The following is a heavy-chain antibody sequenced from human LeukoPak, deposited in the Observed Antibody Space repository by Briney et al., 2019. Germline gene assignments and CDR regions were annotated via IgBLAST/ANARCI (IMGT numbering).Heavy chain of an antibody. CDR3: AREVFHSAWSLTQNFDF. CDR1: GFTFSSYG. Sequence: GGSLRLSCAASGFTFSSYGMHWVRQARGKGLERVASIKQDGSEKNYVDSVKGRFTISRDNAKNSLYLQMNSLGVEDTAMYYCAREVFHSAWSLTQNFDFWGRGTPVTVSS. CDR2: IKQDGSEK. J-gene: IGHJ4*02. V-gene: IGHV3-7*03. D-gene: IGHD6-19*01.